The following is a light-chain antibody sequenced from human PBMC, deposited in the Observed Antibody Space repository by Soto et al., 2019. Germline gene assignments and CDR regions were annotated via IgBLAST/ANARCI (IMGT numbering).Light chain of an antibody. CDR1: QDINSY. CDR2: AAS. CDR3: QQSNIYPLT. J-gene: IGKJ4*01. Sequence: DVQMTQSPSSLSASVGDRVTITCRASQDINSYLAWYQQKPGNAPKSLIYAASSLQTGVPSRFSGSESETDFTLTISNLQPEDSATYFCQQSNIYPLTFGGGTKVEIK. V-gene: IGKV1D-16*01.